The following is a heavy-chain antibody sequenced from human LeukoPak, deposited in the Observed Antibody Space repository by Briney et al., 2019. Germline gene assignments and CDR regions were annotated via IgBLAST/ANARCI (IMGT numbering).Heavy chain of an antibody. D-gene: IGHD1-26*01. Sequence: ASVKVSCKASGYTFTSYYIHWVRQAPGQGLEWMGWISAYNGNTNYAQKLQGRVTMTTDTSTSTAYMELRSLRSDDTAVYYCARGPIVGAPYESDDAFDIWGQGTMVTVSS. J-gene: IGHJ3*02. CDR3: ARGPIVGAPYESDDAFDI. CDR2: ISAYNGNT. CDR1: GYTFTSYY. V-gene: IGHV1-18*04.